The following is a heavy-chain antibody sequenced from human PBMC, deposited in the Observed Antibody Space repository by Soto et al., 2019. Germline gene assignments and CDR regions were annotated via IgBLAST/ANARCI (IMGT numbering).Heavy chain of an antibody. CDR2: IYYSGNT. CDR3: ARRFPYSSNWDFDY. CDR1: GGSISSSSYY. V-gene: IGHV4-39*01. D-gene: IGHD6-13*01. J-gene: IGHJ4*02. Sequence: SETLSLTCTVSGGSISSSSYYWGWIRQPPGKGLEWIGTIYYSGNTYYNPSLKSRVTISVDTSKNQFSLKLSSVTAADTAVYYCARRFPYSSNWDFDYWGQGTLVTVSS.